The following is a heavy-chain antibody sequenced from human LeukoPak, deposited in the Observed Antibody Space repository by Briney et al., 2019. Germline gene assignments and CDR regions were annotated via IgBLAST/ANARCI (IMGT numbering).Heavy chain of an antibody. V-gene: IGHV1-2*02. D-gene: IGHD6-19*01. J-gene: IGHJ4*02. CDR3: ARDRGIAVAGRDY. Sequence: ASVKVSCKASGYTFTGYYMHWVRRAPGQGLEWMGWINPNSGGTNYAQKFQGRVTMTRDTSISTAYMELSRLRSDDTAVYYCARDRGIAVAGRDYWGQGTLVTVSS. CDR1: GYTFTGYY. CDR2: INPNSGGT.